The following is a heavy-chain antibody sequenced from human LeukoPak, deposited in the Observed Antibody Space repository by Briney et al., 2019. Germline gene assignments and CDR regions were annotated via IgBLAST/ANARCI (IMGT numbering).Heavy chain of an antibody. Sequence: GGSLRLSCAASGFTFSSYWMSWVRQAPGKGLEWVANIKQDGSEKYYVDSVKGRFTISRDNAKNSLYLQMNSLRAEDTAVYYCARDVVAARGSFDYWGQGTLVTVSS. J-gene: IGHJ4*02. CDR3: ARDVVAARGSFDY. V-gene: IGHV3-7*01. CDR1: GFTFSSYW. D-gene: IGHD2-2*01. CDR2: IKQDGSEK.